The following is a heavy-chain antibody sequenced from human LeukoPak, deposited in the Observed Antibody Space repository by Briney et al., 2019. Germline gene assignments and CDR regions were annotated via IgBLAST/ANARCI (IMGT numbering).Heavy chain of an antibody. J-gene: IGHJ4*02. D-gene: IGHD3-10*01. CDR2: IDPSDSYT. CDR3: ATGRYGSGSYMYYFDY. V-gene: IGHV5-10-1*01. Sequence: GESLKISCKGSGYSFTSYYWISWVRQMPGKGLEWMGRIDPSDSYTNYSPSFQGHVTISADKSISTAYLQWSSLKASDTAMYYCATGRYGSGSYMYYFDYWGQGTLFTV. CDR1: GYSFTSYYW.